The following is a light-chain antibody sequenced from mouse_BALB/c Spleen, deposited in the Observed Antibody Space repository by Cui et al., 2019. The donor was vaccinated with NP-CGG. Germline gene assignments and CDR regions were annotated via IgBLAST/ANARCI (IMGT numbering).Light chain of an antibody. V-gene: IGLV1*01. J-gene: IGLJ1*01. CDR1: TGAVTTSNY. CDR3: ALWYSNHWV. CDR2: GTN. Sequence: QAVLPQESATTTSPGETVTLTCHSSTGAVTTSNYANWVQEKPDHLFTGLIGGTNNRAPGVPARFSGSLIGDKAALTITGAQTEDEAIYFCALWYSNHWVFGGGTKLTVL.